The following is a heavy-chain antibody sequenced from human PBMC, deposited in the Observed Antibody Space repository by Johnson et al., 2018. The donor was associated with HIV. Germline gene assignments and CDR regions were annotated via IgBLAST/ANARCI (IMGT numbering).Heavy chain of an antibody. CDR3: ARDTSIAAARAFDI. Sequence: VQLVESGGGLVQTGGSLRLSCAASGFSLSNYWMSWVRQAPGKGLEWVANIKQDGSEKYYADSVKGRFSISRDNSKNTLHLQMNSLRAEDTAVYYCARDTSIAAARAFDIWGQGTMVTVSS. D-gene: IGHD6-6*01. J-gene: IGHJ3*02. V-gene: IGHV3-7*01. CDR2: IKQDGSEK. CDR1: GFSLSNYW.